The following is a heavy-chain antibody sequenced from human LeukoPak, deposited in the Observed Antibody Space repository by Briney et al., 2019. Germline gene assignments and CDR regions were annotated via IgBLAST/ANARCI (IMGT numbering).Heavy chain of an antibody. V-gene: IGHV3-23*01. J-gene: IGHJ3*02. CDR2: ISGSGGST. CDR1: GFTFSRYA. D-gene: IGHD3-22*01. Sequence: GGSLRLSCAASGFTFSRYAMSWVRQAPGKGLEWVSAISGSGGSTNYADSVKGRFTISRDNSKNTLYLQMNSLRAEDTAVYYCARDPYYDSSGAFDIWGQGTMVTVSS. CDR3: ARDPYYDSSGAFDI.